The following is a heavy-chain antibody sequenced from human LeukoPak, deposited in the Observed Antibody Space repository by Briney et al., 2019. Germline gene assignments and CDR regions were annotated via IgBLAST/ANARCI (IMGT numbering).Heavy chain of an antibody. CDR2: ISRDGSDT. Sequence: PGGSLRLSCAASGFSFSSYAMFWVRQAPGKGLEWVTIISRDGSDTFYADSVRGRFTISRDNAKNSLYLQMNSLRAEDTAVYYCARDAQVYLYYYYYYGMDVWGQGTTVTVSS. J-gene: IGHJ6*02. V-gene: IGHV3-30-3*01. CDR3: ARDAQVYLYYYYYYGMDV. D-gene: IGHD3-10*01. CDR1: GFSFSSYA.